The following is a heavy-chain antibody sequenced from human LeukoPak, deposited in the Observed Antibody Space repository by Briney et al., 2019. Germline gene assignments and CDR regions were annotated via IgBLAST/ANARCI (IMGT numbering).Heavy chain of an antibody. Sequence: KPSETLSLTCTVSGGSISSYYWSWIRQPPGKGLEWIGYIYYSGSTNYNPSLKSRVTISVATSKNQFSLKLSSVTAADAAVYYCARGWVRDYYDYWGQGTLVTVSS. V-gene: IGHV4-59*01. CDR2: IYYSGST. D-gene: IGHD3-10*01. CDR3: ARGWVRDYYDY. CDR1: GGSISSYY. J-gene: IGHJ4*02.